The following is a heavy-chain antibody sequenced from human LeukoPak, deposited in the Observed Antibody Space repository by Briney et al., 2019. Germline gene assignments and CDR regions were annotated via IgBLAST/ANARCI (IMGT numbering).Heavy chain of an antibody. CDR2: INCNSGAT. Sequence: ASVKVSSKASGYTLTDYHIHWVRQAPGQGLEWMGWINCNSGATHYAQKFQGRVTMTRDTSISTTHMDLTSLTSDDTAVYYCGRELGGGTTREDWLDPWGQGTLVTVSS. J-gene: IGHJ5*02. D-gene: IGHD1-1*01. CDR1: GYTLTDYH. V-gene: IGHV1-2*02. CDR3: GRELGGGTTREDWLDP.